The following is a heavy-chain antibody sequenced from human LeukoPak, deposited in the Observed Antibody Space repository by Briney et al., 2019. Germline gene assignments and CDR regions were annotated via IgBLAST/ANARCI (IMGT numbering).Heavy chain of an antibody. J-gene: IGHJ6*03. CDR3: ASGATVTSLRYMDV. V-gene: IGHV4-39*07. Sequence: SETLSLTCTVSGGSISSSSYYWGWIRQPPGKGLEWIGSIYYSGSTYYNPSLKSRVTISVDTSKNQFSLKLSSVTAADTAVYYCASGATVTSLRYMDVWGKGTTVTVSS. D-gene: IGHD4-17*01. CDR2: IYYSGST. CDR1: GGSISSSSYY.